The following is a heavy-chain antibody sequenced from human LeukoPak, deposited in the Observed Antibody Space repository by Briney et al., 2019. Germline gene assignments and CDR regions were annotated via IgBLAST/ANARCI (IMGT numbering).Heavy chain of an antibody. J-gene: IGHJ4*02. D-gene: IGHD6-19*01. CDR2: IYTSGST. CDR3: AREYSSGWYFDY. Sequence: SETLSLTCTFSGGSISSYYWSWIRQPAGKGLEWIGRIYTSGSTNYNPSLKGRVTMSVDTSKNQFSLKLSSVTAADTAVYYCAREYSSGWYFDYWGQGTLVTVSS. V-gene: IGHV4-4*07. CDR1: GGSISSYY.